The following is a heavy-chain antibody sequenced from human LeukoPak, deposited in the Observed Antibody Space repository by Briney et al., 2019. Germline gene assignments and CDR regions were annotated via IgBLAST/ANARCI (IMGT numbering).Heavy chain of an antibody. CDR1: GYTFTGYY. J-gene: IGHJ4*02. V-gene: IGHV1-2*02. CDR3: ARSYTNNGGFPPY. D-gene: IGHD1/OR15-1a*01. Sequence: ASVKVSCKASGYTFTGYYIHWVRQAPAQGLEWMGWINPDSGGTNYAQKFQGRVTMTRGTSVSTAYMELSRLTSDDTAVYYCARSYTNNGGFPPYWGQGTLVTVSS. CDR2: INPDSGGT.